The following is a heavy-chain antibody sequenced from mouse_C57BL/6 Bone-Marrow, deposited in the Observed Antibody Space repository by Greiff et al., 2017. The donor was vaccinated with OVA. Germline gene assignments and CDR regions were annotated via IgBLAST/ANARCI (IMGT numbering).Heavy chain of an antibody. Sequence: QVQLQQSGAELARPGASVKLSCKASGYTFTSYGISWVKQRTGQGLEWIGEIYPRSGNTYYNEKFKGKATLTADKSSSTAYMELRSLTSEDSAVYFCARSDEYDRGDAYWGQGTLVTVSA. J-gene: IGHJ3*01. V-gene: IGHV1-81*01. D-gene: IGHD2-4*01. CDR2: IYPRSGNT. CDR3: ARSDEYDRGDAY. CDR1: GYTFTSYG.